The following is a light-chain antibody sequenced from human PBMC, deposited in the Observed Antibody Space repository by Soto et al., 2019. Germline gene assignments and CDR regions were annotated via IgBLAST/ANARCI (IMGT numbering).Light chain of an antibody. Sequence: DIQMTQSPSTLSASGGDRVTITCRASQSISNWLAWYRQKPGKAPKLLIYDASSLESGVPSRFSGSGSGTEFTLTLSSLQPDDFATYYCQQYDSYMTFGQGTKVDIK. CDR3: QQYDSYMT. V-gene: IGKV1-5*01. J-gene: IGKJ1*01. CDR1: QSISNW. CDR2: DAS.